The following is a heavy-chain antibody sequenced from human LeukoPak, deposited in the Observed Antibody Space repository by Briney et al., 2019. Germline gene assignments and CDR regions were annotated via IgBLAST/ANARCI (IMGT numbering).Heavy chain of an antibody. Sequence: KAGGSLRLSCAASGFTFSSYDMHWVRQAKGKGLEWVSAIGTAGDTYYPGSVKGRFTISRENAKNSLYLQMNSLRAGDTAVYYCARGPPNYDSSGYYFLDYWGQGTLVTVSS. CDR2: IGTAGDT. V-gene: IGHV3-13*01. D-gene: IGHD3-22*01. J-gene: IGHJ4*02. CDR1: GFTFSSYD. CDR3: ARGPPNYDSSGYYFLDY.